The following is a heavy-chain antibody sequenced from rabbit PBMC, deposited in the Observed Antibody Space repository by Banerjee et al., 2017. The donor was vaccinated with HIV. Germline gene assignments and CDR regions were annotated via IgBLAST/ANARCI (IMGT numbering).Heavy chain of an antibody. V-gene: IGHV1S47*01. CDR3: TRNGMDL. CDR2: ST. J-gene: IGHJ6*01. Sequence: STYYASWVNGRFTISSHNAQNTLYLQLTSLTAADTATYFCTRNGMDLWGPGTLVTVS.